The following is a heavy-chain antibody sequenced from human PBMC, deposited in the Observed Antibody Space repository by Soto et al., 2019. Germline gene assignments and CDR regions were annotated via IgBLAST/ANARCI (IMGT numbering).Heavy chain of an antibody. CDR3: ARDGGDTGNFYYYLDH. D-gene: IGHD2-21*01. Sequence: LSLTCTVSGGCVSSGGYSWSWIRQHPEKGLEWIGYIYYSGSTYYNPSLKSRVTISVDTSKNQFSLKLRSEDTAVYYCARDGGDTGNFYYYLDHWGQGTLVTVSS. J-gene: IGHJ4*02. CDR2: IYYSGST. CDR1: GGCVSSGGYS. V-gene: IGHV4-31*03.